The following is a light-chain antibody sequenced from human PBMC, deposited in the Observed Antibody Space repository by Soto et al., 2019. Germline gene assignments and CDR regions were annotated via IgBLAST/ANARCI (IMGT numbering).Light chain of an antibody. CDR3: AAWDDSLNGVV. V-gene: IGLV1-36*01. CDR2: YDD. CDR1: SSNIGNNA. Sequence: QPVLTQPPSVSEAPRQRVTISCSGSSSNIGNNAVNWYQQLPGKAPKLLIYYDDLLPSGVSDRFSGSKSGTSASLAISGLQSEDEADYSCAAWDDSLNGVVFGGGTKVTVL. J-gene: IGLJ2*01.